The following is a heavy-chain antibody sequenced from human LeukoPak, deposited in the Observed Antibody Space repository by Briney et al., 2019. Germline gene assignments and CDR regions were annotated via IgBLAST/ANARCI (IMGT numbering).Heavy chain of an antibody. Sequence: GGSLRLSCAASGFTFSSYSMNWVRQAPGKGLEWVSPISSSSSYIYYADSVKGRFTISRDNAKNSLYLQMNSLRAEDTAVYYRARADIVVVPAATHYCYYGMDVWGKGTTVTVSS. V-gene: IGHV3-21*01. CDR2: ISSSSSYI. D-gene: IGHD2-2*01. CDR1: GFTFSSYS. J-gene: IGHJ6*04. CDR3: ARADIVVVPAATHYCYYGMDV.